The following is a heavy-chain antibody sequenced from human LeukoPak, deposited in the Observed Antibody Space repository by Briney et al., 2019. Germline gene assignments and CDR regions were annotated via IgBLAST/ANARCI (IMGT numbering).Heavy chain of an antibody. J-gene: IGHJ4*02. Sequence: ASVKVSCKASGYTFTSYGISWVRQAPGQGLEWMGWISAYNGNTNYAQKLQGRVTMTTDTSTSTAYMELRSLRSDDTAVYDCARDDFWSGYYYFDYWGQGTLVTVSS. CDR2: ISAYNGNT. D-gene: IGHD3-3*01. V-gene: IGHV1-18*01. CDR1: GYTFTSYG. CDR3: ARDDFWSGYYYFDY.